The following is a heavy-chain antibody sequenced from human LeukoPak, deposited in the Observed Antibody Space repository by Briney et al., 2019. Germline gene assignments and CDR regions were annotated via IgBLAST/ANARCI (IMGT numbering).Heavy chain of an antibody. CDR2: ISSSSSSYI. J-gene: IGHJ4*02. Sequence: GGSLRLSCAASGFTFSSYSMNWVRQAPGKGLEWVTSISSSSSSYIYYADSVKGRFTISRDNAKNSLYLQMNSLRAEDTAVYYCARALIGYYFDYWGQGTLVTVSS. CDR1: GFTFSSYS. V-gene: IGHV3-21*01. CDR3: ARALIGYYFDY. D-gene: IGHD2-8*01.